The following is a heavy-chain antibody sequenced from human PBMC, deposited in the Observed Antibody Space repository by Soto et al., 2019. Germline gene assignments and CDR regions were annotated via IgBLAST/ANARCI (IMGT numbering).Heavy chain of an antibody. D-gene: IGHD2-15*01. J-gene: IGHJ4*02. Sequence: LXLSCAASVFTFISYSMNWFRQAPGKGLEWVSSISSSSYIYYADSVKGRFTISRDNAKNSLYPQMNSLRAEDTAVYYCARDLLVAATHVSWGQGTLVTVSS. CDR3: ARDLLVAATHVS. CDR2: ISSSSYI. CDR1: VFTFISYS. V-gene: IGHV3-21*01.